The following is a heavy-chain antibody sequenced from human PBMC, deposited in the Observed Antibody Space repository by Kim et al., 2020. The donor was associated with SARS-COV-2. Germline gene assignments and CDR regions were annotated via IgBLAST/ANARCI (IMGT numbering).Heavy chain of an antibody. CDR3: ARLRSGSSLDGMDV. Sequence: SETLSLTCTVSGGSISSGGYYWSWIRQHPGKGLEWIGYIYYSGSTYYNPSLQSRVTISVDMSKNQLSLKLSSVTAADTAVYYCARLRSGSSLDGMDVWGQGTTVTVSS. D-gene: IGHD6-6*01. V-gene: IGHV4-31*03. J-gene: IGHJ6*02. CDR1: GGSISSGGYY. CDR2: IYYSGST.